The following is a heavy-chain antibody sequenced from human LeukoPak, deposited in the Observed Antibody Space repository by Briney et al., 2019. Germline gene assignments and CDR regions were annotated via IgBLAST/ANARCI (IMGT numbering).Heavy chain of an antibody. V-gene: IGHV3-43D*03. Sequence: GGSLRLSCAASGFTFDDYAMHWVRQAPGKGLEWVSLITWDGDSTYYADSVKGRFTISRDNSKNYLYLQMNSLRAEDTALYYCAKGTSSWHEFDSRGQGTLVTVSS. D-gene: IGHD6-13*01. CDR2: ITWDGDST. J-gene: IGHJ4*02. CDR1: GFTFDDYA. CDR3: AKGTSSWHEFDS.